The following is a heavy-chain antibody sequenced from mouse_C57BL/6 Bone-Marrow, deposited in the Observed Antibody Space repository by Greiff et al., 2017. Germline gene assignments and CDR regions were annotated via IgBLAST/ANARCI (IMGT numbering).Heavy chain of an antibody. CDR2: ISDGGSYT. J-gene: IGHJ3*01. V-gene: IGHV5-4*03. CDR3: ARAWGTTPGAY. D-gene: IGHD1-1*01. CDR1: GFTFSSYA. Sequence: EVKLMASGGGLVKPGGSLKLSCAASGFTFSSYAMSWVRQTPEKRLAWVATISDGGSYTYYPDNVKGRFTISRDNAKNNLYLQMSHLKSEDTAMYYCARAWGTTPGAYWGQGTLVTVSA.